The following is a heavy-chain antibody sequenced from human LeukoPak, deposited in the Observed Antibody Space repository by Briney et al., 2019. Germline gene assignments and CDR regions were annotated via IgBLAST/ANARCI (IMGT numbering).Heavy chain of an antibody. Sequence: SETLSLTCTVSGGSIGSYYWSWIRQPPGKGLEWIGYIYYSGSTNYNPSLKSRVTISVDTSKNQFSLKLSSVTAADTAVYYCARESFGVVMYWGQGTLVTVSS. CDR1: GGSIGSYY. V-gene: IGHV4-59*01. J-gene: IGHJ4*02. CDR3: ARESFGVVMY. CDR2: IYYSGST. D-gene: IGHD3-3*01.